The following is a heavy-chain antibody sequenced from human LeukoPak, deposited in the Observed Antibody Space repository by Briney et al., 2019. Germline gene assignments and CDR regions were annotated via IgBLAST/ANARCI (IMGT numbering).Heavy chain of an antibody. CDR3: ARGGGRYCSSTSCLFGPPFDY. V-gene: IGHV3-30-3*01. Sequence: GGSLRLSCAASGFTFSSYAMHWVRQAPGKGLEWVAVISYDGSNKYYADSVKGRFTISRDNSKNTLYLQMNSLRAEDTAVYYCARGGGRYCSSTSCLFGPPFDYWGQGTLVTVSS. J-gene: IGHJ4*02. CDR1: GFTFSSYA. D-gene: IGHD2-2*01. CDR2: ISYDGSNK.